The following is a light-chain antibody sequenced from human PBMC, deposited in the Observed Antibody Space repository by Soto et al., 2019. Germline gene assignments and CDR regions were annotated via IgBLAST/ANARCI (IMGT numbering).Light chain of an antibody. CDR3: QQYDSFSVT. J-gene: IGKJ1*01. Sequence: IKMTQSPSTLSGTVGDRVTITCRASQTISSWLAWYQQKPGKAPKLLIYRASTLKSGDPSRFSGSGSGTEFTLTISSLQPEDFATYYCQQYDSFSVTFGQGPRWIS. CDR2: RAS. CDR1: QTISSW. V-gene: IGKV1-5*03.